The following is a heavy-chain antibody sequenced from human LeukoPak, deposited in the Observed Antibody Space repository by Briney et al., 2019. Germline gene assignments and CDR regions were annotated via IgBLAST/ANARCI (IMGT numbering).Heavy chain of an antibody. CDR2: IYYSGST. D-gene: IGHD2-15*01. CDR1: GYSISSGYY. CDR3: ASGLLYCSGGSCYLSWFDP. Sequence: SETLSLTCTVSGYSISSGYYWGRIRQPPGKGLEWIGSIYYSGSTYYNPSLKSRVTISVDTSKKQFSLKLSSVTAADTAVYYCASGLLYCSGGSCYLSWFDPWGQGTLVTVSS. J-gene: IGHJ5*02. V-gene: IGHV4-38-2*02.